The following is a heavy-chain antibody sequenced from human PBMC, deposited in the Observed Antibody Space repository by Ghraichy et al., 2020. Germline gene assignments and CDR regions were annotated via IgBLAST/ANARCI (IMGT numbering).Heavy chain of an antibody. CDR3: ARGDGYNFWDY. V-gene: IGHV3-53*01. CDR2: IYIGGTT. D-gene: IGHD5-24*01. J-gene: IGHJ4*02. Sequence: GGSLRLSCAASGFTFSNYYMSWVRQAPGKGLEWVSVIYIGGTTYYADSVRGRFTISRDNSKNTLSLQINSLRAEDTAVYYCARGDGYNFWDYWGQGALVTVSS. CDR1: GFTFSNYY.